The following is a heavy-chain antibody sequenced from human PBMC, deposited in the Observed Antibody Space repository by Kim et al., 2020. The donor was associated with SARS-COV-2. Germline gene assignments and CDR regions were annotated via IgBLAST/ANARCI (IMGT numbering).Heavy chain of an antibody. CDR1: GGSFSGYY. CDR3: ARARGGYCSGGSCELDY. D-gene: IGHD2-15*01. CDR2: INHSGST. V-gene: IGHV4-34*01. J-gene: IGHJ4*02. Sequence: SETLSLTCAVYGGSFSGYYWSWIRQPPGKGLEWIGEINHSGSTNYNPSLKSRVTISVDTSKNQFSLKLSSVTAADTAVYYCARARGGYCSGGSCELDYWGQGTLVTVSS.